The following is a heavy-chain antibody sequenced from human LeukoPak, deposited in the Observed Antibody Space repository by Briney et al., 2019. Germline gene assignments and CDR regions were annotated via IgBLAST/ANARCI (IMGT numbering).Heavy chain of an antibody. CDR3: TRAIFHCSGGSCSGY. CDR2: IRSKAYGGTT. J-gene: IGHJ4*02. CDR1: GFTFGDYA. V-gene: IGHV3-49*03. Sequence: PGGFLRLSCTASGFTFGDYAMSWFRQAPGKGLEWVGFIRSKAYGGTTEYAASVKGRFTISRDDSKSIAYLQMNSLKTEDTAVYYCTRAIFHCSGGSCSGYWGQGTLVTVSS. D-gene: IGHD2-15*01.